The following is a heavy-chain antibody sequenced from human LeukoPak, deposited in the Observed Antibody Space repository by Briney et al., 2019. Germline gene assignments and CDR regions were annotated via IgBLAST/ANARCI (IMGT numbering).Heavy chain of an antibody. CDR2: MNPNSGNT. D-gene: IGHD2-15*01. CDR3: ARGRRPQSSGGSSFRWFDP. Sequence: ASVKVSCKASGYTFTSYDINWVRQATGQGLEWMGWMNPNSGNTDYAQKFQGRVTMTRNTSISTAYMELSSLRSEDTAVYYCARGRRPQSSGGSSFRWFDPWGQGALVTVSS. J-gene: IGHJ5*02. CDR1: GYTFTSYD. V-gene: IGHV1-8*01.